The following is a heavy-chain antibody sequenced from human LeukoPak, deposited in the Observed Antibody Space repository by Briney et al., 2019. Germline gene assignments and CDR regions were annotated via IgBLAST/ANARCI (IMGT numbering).Heavy chain of an antibody. J-gene: IGHJ4*02. Sequence: GGSLRLSCAASGFTFSSYSMNWVRQAPGKGLEWVSYISSSSSTIYYADSVKGRFTISRDNAKNSLYLQMNSLRAEDTAVYYCARDKRTVAPDYWGQGTLVTVSS. D-gene: IGHD1-14*01. V-gene: IGHV3-48*01. CDR1: GFTFSSYS. CDR2: ISSSSSTI. CDR3: ARDKRTVAPDY.